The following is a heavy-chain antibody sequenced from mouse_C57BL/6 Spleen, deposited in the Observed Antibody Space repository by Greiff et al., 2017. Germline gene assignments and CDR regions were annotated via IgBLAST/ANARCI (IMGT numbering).Heavy chain of an antibody. CDR2: INPSNGGT. V-gene: IGHV1-53*01. J-gene: IGHJ3*01. Sequence: QVQLQQPGTELVKPGASVKLSCKASGYTFTSYWMHWVKQRPGQGLEWIGNINPSNGGTNYNEKFKSKATLTVDKSSSTAYMQLSSLTSEDSAGYYCARPGGYSGEFAYWGQGTLVTVSA. CDR3: ARPGGYSGEFAY. D-gene: IGHD2-3*01. CDR1: GYTFTSYW.